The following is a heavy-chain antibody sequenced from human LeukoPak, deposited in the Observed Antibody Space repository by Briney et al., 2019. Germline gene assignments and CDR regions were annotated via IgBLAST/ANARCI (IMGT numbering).Heavy chain of an antibody. D-gene: IGHD3-10*01. CDR3: ARETSGTYYNPLGYMDV. CDR2: IFTSGIT. V-gene: IGHV4-4*07. Sequence: SETLSLTCTVSGVSISIYYWNWIRQPAGKGLEWIGRIFTSGITNYNPSLKSRVTMSVDTSTAQFSLNLISVIAADTAIYYCARETSGTYYNPLGYMDVWGKGTTVTVSS. CDR1: GVSISIYY. J-gene: IGHJ6*03.